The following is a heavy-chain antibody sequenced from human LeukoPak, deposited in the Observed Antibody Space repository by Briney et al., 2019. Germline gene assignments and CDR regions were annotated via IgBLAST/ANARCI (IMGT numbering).Heavy chain of an antibody. J-gene: IGHJ5*02. D-gene: IGHD5-12*01. CDR3: ARAPVDMVWFDP. Sequence: SVKVSCKASGGTFSSYAISWARQAPGQGLEWMGGIIPIFGTANYAQKFQGRVTITADESTSTAYMELSSLRSEDTAVYYCARAPVDMVWFDPWGQGTLVTVSS. CDR2: IIPIFGTA. CDR1: GGTFSSYA. V-gene: IGHV1-69*13.